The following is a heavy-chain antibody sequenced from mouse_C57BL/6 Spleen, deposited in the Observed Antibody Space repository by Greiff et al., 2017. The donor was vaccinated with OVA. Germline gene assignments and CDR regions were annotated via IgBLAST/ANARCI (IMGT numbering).Heavy chain of an antibody. J-gene: IGHJ2*01. CDR1: GFTFSDYG. CDR3: ARWLLPYFDD. D-gene: IGHD2-3*01. V-gene: IGHV5-17*01. Sequence: EVQLVESGGGLVKPGGSLKLSCAASGFTFSDYGMHWVRQAPEKGLEWVAYISSGSSTIYYADTVKGRFTISRDNAKNTLFLQMTSLRSEDTAMFYCARWLLPYFDDWGQGTTLTVSS. CDR2: ISSGSSTI.